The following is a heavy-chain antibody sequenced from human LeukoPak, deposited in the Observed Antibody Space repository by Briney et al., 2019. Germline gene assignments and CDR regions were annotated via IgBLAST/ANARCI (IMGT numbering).Heavy chain of an antibody. CDR1: GYTFTGYY. CDR3: ARGRGVYGGSFYNCFDP. Sequence: ASVKVSCKASGYTFTGYYMHWVRQAPGQGLEWMGWINPNSGGTNYAQNFQGRVTMTRDTSISTAYMELSRLTSDDTAGYYCARGRGVYGGSFYNCFDPWGQGTLVTVSS. CDR2: INPNSGGT. D-gene: IGHD1-26*01. V-gene: IGHV1-2*02. J-gene: IGHJ5*02.